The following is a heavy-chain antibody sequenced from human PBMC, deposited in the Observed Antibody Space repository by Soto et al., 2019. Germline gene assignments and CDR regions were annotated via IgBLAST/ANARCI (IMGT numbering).Heavy chain of an antibody. CDR2: VSYDGSNK. V-gene: IGHV3-30-3*01. J-gene: IGHJ6*02. Sequence: VGSLRLSCAASGFSFKSYAIHWVRQAPGKGLEWVAVVSYDGSNKFYADSVKGRFTISRDDSKNTVFLQMNSLRVEDTAVFYCARDRPGGYGYSWDDFLYYYGMDVCGQRTTVTVSS. CDR1: GFSFKSYA. CDR3: ARDRPGGYGYSWDDFLYYYGMDV. D-gene: IGHD5-18*01.